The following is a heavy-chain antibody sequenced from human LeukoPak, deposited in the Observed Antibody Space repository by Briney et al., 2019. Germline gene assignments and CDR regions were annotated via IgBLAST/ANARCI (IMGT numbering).Heavy chain of an antibody. Sequence: PGGSLRLSCAASGFTFSSYGMHWVRQAPGKGLEGVAVIWYDGSNKYYADSVKDRFTISRDNSKNTLYLQMNSLRAEDTAVYYCARDRGYTYGHPFDYWGQGTLVTVSS. CDR1: GFTFSSYG. CDR3: ARDRGYTYGHPFDY. D-gene: IGHD5-18*01. CDR2: IWYDGSNK. V-gene: IGHV3-33*01. J-gene: IGHJ4*02.